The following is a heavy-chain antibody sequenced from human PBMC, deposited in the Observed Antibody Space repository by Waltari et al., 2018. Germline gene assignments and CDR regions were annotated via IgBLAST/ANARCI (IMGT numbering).Heavy chain of an antibody. CDR2: ISGSGGST. CDR3: AKGGGWHNYYYYMDV. Sequence: EVQLLESGGGLVQPGGSLRLSCAASGFTFSSYAMSGVRQAPGKGLEWVSAISGSGGSTYYADSVKGRFTISRDNSKNTLYLQMNSLRAEDTAVYYCAKGGGWHNYYYYMDVWGKGTTVTVSS. CDR1: GFTFSSYA. D-gene: IGHD2-21*01. J-gene: IGHJ6*03. V-gene: IGHV3-23*01.